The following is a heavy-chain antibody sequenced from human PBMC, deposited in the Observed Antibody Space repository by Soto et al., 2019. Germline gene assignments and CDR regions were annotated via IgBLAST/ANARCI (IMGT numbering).Heavy chain of an antibody. V-gene: IGHV4-31*03. CDR1: GGSISSGCYY. CDR3: ARDSDILTGYWGAFDI. J-gene: IGHJ3*02. Sequence: TLCLTCTVSGGSISSGCYYWSWIRQHPGKGLEWIGYIYYSGSTYYNPSLKSRVTTSVDTSKNQFSLKLSSVTAADTAVYYCARDSDILTGYWGAFDIWGQGTMVTFS. D-gene: IGHD3-9*01. CDR2: IYYSGST.